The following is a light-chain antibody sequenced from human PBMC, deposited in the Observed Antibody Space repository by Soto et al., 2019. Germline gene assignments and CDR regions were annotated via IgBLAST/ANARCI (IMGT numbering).Light chain of an antibody. CDR3: QQRSNWPPT. V-gene: IGKV3-11*01. CDR1: QSVSSY. Sequence: EIVLTQSPATLCLSPGERATLSCRASQSVSSYLAWYQQKPGQAPRLLIYHASNRATGIPARFSGSGSVTDFTLTISSLEPEDFPVYYCQQRSNWPPTFGGRTKVQIK. J-gene: IGKJ4*01. CDR2: HAS.